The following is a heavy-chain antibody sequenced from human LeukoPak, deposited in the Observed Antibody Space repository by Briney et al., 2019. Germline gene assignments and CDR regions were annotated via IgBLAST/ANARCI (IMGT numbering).Heavy chain of an antibody. CDR1: GYTFTTYG. V-gene: IGHV1-18*01. CDR3: ASAAGGGSYRYRLDY. D-gene: IGHD3-16*02. Sequence: ASVKVSCKASGYTFTTYGLSWVRQAPGQGLEWMGWISAYNDNTNYAQNLQGRLTMTTDTSTSTAYMELRSLRSDDTAVYYCASAAGGGSYRYRLDYWGQGTLVTVSS. J-gene: IGHJ4*02. CDR2: ISAYNDNT.